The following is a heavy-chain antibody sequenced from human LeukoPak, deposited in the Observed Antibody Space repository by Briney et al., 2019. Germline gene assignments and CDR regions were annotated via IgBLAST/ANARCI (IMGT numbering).Heavy chain of an antibody. J-gene: IGHJ5*02. Sequence: APVTVSCTASGYTFTSYDINWVRQATGQGLEWMGWMNPNSGNTGYAQKFQGRVTMTRNTSISTAYMELSSLRSEDTAVYYCAREGSNWNDVNWFDPWGQGTLVTVSS. V-gene: IGHV1-8*01. CDR2: MNPNSGNT. CDR3: AREGSNWNDVNWFDP. D-gene: IGHD1-1*01. CDR1: GYTFTSYD.